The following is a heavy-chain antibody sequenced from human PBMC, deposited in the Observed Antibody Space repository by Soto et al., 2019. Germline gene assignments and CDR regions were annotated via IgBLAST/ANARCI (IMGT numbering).Heavy chain of an antibody. CDR2: IYYSGPA. V-gene: IGHV4-39*01. CDR3: ATRSGDYVGWFDP. D-gene: IGHD4-17*01. J-gene: IGHJ5*02. CDR1: GGSIIGSGFH. Sequence: QLQLRESGPGLVKPSETLSLTCTVSGGSIIGSGFHWAWIRQPPGKGLEWIGSIYYSGPAKYSPALKRRLAIDVDTSKNQFPLRLSSVAAADTAVYYCATRSGDYVGWFDPWGQGTRVTVSS.